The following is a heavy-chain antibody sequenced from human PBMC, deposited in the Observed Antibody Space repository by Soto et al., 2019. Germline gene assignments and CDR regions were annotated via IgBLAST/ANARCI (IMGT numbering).Heavy chain of an antibody. CDR2: IYYSGST. V-gene: IGHV4-39*01. CDR1: DVSISSNSYY. Sequence: QLQLQESRPGLVKPSETLSLTCTVSDVSISSNSYYWGWVRQPPGKGLEWIGSIYYSGSTYYNPSLKSRVTISVDTPKNQFSLNLSSVSAADMAVYYCASQRGSGTSYEAFNIWGQGTMVTVSS. CDR3: ASQRGSGTSYEAFNI. D-gene: IGHD3-10*01. J-gene: IGHJ3*02.